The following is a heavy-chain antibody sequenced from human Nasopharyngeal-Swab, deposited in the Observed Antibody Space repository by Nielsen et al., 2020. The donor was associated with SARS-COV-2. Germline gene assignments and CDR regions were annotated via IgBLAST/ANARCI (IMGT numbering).Heavy chain of an antibody. Sequence: GESLKISCEGSGFTFSNYGMHWVRQSPGKGLEWVAFISYDGSNQFYGGSVKGRFTISRDNSKNTLSLQMDSLRPDDTAVYSCAKDISPSPDNTAWWDAFDIWGRGTMVSVSS. V-gene: IGHV3-30*18. CDR2: ISYDGSNQ. CDR1: GFTFSNYG. CDR3: AKDISPSPDNTAWWDAFDI. J-gene: IGHJ3*02. D-gene: IGHD2-8*02.